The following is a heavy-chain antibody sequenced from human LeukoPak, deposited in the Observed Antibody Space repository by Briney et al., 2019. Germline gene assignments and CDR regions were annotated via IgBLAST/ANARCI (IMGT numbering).Heavy chain of an antibody. CDR3: AREFPPVVKYRFDY. V-gene: IGHV3-33*08. CDR2: LWYDGRNR. CDR1: GFTFSSYG. Sequence: GGSLRLSCAASGFTFSSYGMHWVRQAPGKGLEWVAVLWYDGRNRYYADSVKGRFTISRDNSKSTLYLQMSSLSAEDTAVYYCAREFPPVVKYRFDYWGQGTLVTVSS. J-gene: IGHJ4*02. D-gene: IGHD3-22*01.